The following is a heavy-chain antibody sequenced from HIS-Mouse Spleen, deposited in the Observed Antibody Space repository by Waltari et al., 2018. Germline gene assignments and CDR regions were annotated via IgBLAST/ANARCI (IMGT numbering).Heavy chain of an antibody. J-gene: IGHJ4*02. D-gene: IGHD6-13*01. CDR1: GGSFSGYY. CDR3: ARGKGSSSWYYFDY. V-gene: IGHV4-34*01. CDR2: INHSGST. Sequence: QVQLQQWGAGLLKPSETLSLTCAVYGGSFSGYYWNWIRQPPGKGLEWIGEINHSGSTNYTPSLKSRVTISVDTSKNQFSLKLSSVTAADTAVYYCARGKGSSSWYYFDYWGQGTLVTVSS.